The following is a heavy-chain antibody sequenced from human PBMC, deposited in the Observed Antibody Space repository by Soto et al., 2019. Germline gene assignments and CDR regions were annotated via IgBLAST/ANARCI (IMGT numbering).Heavy chain of an antibody. CDR3: ARDHSTVQDTAMGPLDY. CDR2: ISSSSSYI. Sequence: EVQLVESGGGLVKPGGSLRLSCAASGFTFSSYSMNWVRQAPGKGLEWVSSISSSSSYIYYADSVKGRFTISRDNAKNSLYLQMNSLRAEDTAVYYCARDHSTVQDTAMGPLDYWGQGTLVTVSS. J-gene: IGHJ4*02. CDR1: GFTFSSYS. V-gene: IGHV3-21*01. D-gene: IGHD5-18*01.